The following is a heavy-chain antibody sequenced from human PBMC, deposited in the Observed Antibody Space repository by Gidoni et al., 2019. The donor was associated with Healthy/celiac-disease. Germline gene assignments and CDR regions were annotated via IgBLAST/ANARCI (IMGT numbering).Heavy chain of an antibody. CDR2: INAGNGNT. J-gene: IGHJ1*01. D-gene: IGHD1-26*01. CDR1: GYTFTSYD. V-gene: IGHV1-3*01. CDR3: ARPRAWGIVGAMFQH. Sequence: QVQLVQSGAEVKKPGASVTVSCTASGYTFTSYDMHWVRQAPGQRLEWRGWINAGNGNTKYSQKFQGRVTITRDTSASTAYMELSSLRSEDTAVYYCARPRAWGIVGAMFQHWGQGTLVTVSS.